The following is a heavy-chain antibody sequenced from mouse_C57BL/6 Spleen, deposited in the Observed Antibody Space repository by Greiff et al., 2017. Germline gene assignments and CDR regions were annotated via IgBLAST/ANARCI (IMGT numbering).Heavy chain of an antibody. D-gene: IGHD1-1*01. CDR1: GFTFSSYA. J-gene: IGHJ4*01. V-gene: IGHV5-9-1*02. Sequence: EVMLVESGEGLVKPGGSLKLSCAASGFTFSSYAMSWVRQTPEKRLEWVAYISSGGDYIYYADTVKGRFTISRDNARNTLYLQMSSLKSEDTAMYYCTRNYGSEDAMDYWGQGTSVTVSS. CDR3: TRNYGSEDAMDY. CDR2: ISSGGDYI.